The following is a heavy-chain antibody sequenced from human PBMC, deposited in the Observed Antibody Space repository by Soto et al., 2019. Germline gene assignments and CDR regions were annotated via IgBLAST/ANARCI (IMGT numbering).Heavy chain of an antibody. D-gene: IGHD2-21*02. CDR1: GFTVSTNY. V-gene: IGHV3-66*01. CDR3: ARARLYGGNSA. CDR2: SYSGGST. Sequence: PGVSLRPSYETSGFTVSTNYMSWVRQAPGKGLEWVSVSYSGGSTYYADSVKGRFSISRDNSKNTLFLQMNSLRVEDTAVYYCARARLYGGNSAWGQGT. J-gene: IGHJ4*02.